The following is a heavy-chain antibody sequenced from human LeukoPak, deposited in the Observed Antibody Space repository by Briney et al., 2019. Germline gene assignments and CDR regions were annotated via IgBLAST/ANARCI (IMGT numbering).Heavy chain of an antibody. V-gene: IGHV4-59*01. CDR3: ARGIAAAPGGFTDAFDI. D-gene: IGHD6-13*01. CDR2: IYYSGST. J-gene: IGHJ3*02. Sequence: SETLSLTCTVSGGSISSYYWSWIRQPPGKGLEWIGYIYYSGSTNYNPSLKSRVTISVDTSKNQFSLKLSSVTAADTAVYYCARGIAAAPGGFTDAFDIWGQGTMVTVSS. CDR1: GGSISSYY.